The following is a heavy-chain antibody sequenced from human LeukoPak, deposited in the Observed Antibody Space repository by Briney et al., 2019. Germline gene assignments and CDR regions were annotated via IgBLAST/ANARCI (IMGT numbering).Heavy chain of an antibody. CDR3: ANLLGYCSGGSCYSDF. Sequence: HPGGSLRLSCAASGCTFSIFAMSWVRQAPEKGLEWVSGISGSGGSTYYAGSVKGRFTISRDNSRNTLYLQMNSLRAEDTAVYYCANLLGYCSGGSCYSDFWGQGTPVTVSS. D-gene: IGHD2-15*01. CDR1: GCTFSIFA. CDR2: ISGSGGST. V-gene: IGHV3-23*01. J-gene: IGHJ4*02.